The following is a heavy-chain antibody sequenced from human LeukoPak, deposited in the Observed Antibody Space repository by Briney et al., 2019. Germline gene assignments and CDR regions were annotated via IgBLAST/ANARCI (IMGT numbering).Heavy chain of an antibody. V-gene: IGHV4-39*01. Sequence: SETLSLTCTVSGGSISSSSYYWGWIRQPPGKGLEWIGSIYYSGSTYYNPSLKSRVTISVDTSKNQFSLQLSSVTAADTAVYYCAILLGYCSGGSCYSGRDYWGQGTLVTVSS. CDR1: GGSISSSSYY. D-gene: IGHD2-15*01. CDR2: IYYSGST. J-gene: IGHJ4*02. CDR3: AILLGYCSGGSCYSGRDY.